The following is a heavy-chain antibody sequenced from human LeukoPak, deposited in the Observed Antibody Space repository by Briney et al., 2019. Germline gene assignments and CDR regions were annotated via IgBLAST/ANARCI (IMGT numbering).Heavy chain of an antibody. CDR2: IYYSGST. V-gene: IGHV4-39*07. Sequence: PSETLSLTRTVSGGSISSYYWGWIRQPPGKGLEWIGSIYYSGSTYYNPSLKSRVTISVDTSKNQFSLKLSSVTAADTAVYYCARANYYDSSGAFDIWGQGTMVTVSS. CDR3: ARANYYDSSGAFDI. J-gene: IGHJ3*02. CDR1: GGSISSYY. D-gene: IGHD3-22*01.